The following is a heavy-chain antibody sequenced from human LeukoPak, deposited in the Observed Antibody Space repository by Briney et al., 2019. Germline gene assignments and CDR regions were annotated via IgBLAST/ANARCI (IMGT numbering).Heavy chain of an antibody. D-gene: IGHD3-9*01. CDR3: ARKSGHDILTGFPDY. V-gene: IGHV5-51*01. CDR1: GYSFTSYW. CDR2: IYPGDSDT. Sequence: GESLKISCKGSGYSFTSYWIGWVRQMPGRGLEWMGIIYPGDSDTRYSPSFQGQVTISADKSISTAYLQWSSLKASDTAMYYCARKSGHDILTGFPDYWGQGTLVTVSS. J-gene: IGHJ4*02.